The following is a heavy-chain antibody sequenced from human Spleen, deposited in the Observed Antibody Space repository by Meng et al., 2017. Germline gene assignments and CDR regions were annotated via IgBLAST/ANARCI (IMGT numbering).Heavy chain of an antibody. Sequence: GGSLRLSCAASGFTFSDYYMTWIRQAPGKGLEWVSYISSSGRTIYYADSVKGRFTISRDNAKNSLYLQMNSLRAEDTAVYYCATTRGGYSFDYWGQGILVTVSS. CDR1: GFTFSDYY. CDR2: ISSSGRTI. V-gene: IGHV3-11*04. J-gene: IGHJ4*02. CDR3: ATTRGGYSFDY. D-gene: IGHD3-16*01.